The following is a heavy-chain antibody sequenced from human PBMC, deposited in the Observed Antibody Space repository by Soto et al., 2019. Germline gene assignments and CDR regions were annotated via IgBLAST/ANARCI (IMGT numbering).Heavy chain of an antibody. J-gene: IGHJ4*02. D-gene: IGHD4-4*01. CDR2: ISGSGDST. CDR3: AKDSVTNTLRGPFDS. Sequence: PGGSLRLSCAASGFTFSAYPFSTYAMNWVRQAPGKGLEWVSGISGSGDSTYYADSVKGRFTISRDNSKNTLFLQMNSLRAEDKAVYYCAKDSVTNTLRGPFDSWGPGTLVTVSS. CDR1: GFTFSAYPFSTYA. V-gene: IGHV3-23*01.